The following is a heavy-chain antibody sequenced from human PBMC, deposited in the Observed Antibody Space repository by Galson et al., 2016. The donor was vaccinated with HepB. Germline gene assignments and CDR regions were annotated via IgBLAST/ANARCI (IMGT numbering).Heavy chain of an antibody. J-gene: IGHJ3*02. CDR2: AYYRTKWYY. CDR1: GDSVSSNSAA. D-gene: IGHD5-18*01. Sequence: CAISGDSVSSNSAAWNWIRQSPSRGLEWLGRAYYRTKWYYDSELSLKSRITITPDTSKNQFSLELSSVTPEDTAIYYCVRGRRIQKWFDTFDIWGQGTMVAVSA. V-gene: IGHV6-1*01. CDR3: VRGRRIQKWFDTFDI.